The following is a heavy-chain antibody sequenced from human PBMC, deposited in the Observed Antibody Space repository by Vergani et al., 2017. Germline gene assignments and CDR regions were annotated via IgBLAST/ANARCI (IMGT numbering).Heavy chain of an antibody. CDR2: IKQDGSEK. J-gene: IGHJ3*02. V-gene: IGHV3-7*01. CDR1: GFTFSSYW. Sequence: EVQLVESGGGLVQPGGSLRLSCAASGFTFSSYWMSWVRRAPGKGLEWVANIKQDGSEKYYVDSVKGRFTISRDNAKNSLYLQMNSLRAEDTAVYYCARAGYSSSWDAFDIWGQGTMVTVSS. CDR3: ARAGYSSSWDAFDI. D-gene: IGHD6-13*01.